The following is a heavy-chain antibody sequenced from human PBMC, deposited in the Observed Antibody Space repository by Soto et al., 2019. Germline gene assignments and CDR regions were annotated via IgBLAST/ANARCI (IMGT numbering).Heavy chain of an antibody. CDR2: INYSGTT. CDR3: ARHGMHLDYYFWNGYYFPSYDYYGMDV. Sequence: SESLSLTCIVSGCSISSSSYYWGWIRQRPGQGLEWTGSINYSGTTYYNPSLASRVTISVDTSNNQFCLKLSSVTAAGADLYFCARHGMHLDYYFWNGYYFPSYDYYGMDVWGQGTTVTVSS. D-gene: IGHD3-3*01. J-gene: IGHJ6*02. V-gene: IGHV4-39*01. CDR1: GCSISSSSYY.